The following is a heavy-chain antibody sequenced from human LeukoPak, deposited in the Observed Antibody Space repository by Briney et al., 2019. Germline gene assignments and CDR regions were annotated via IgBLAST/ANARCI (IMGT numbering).Heavy chain of an antibody. CDR3: ARDQRDSSGWYGWFDP. CDR1: GFTFSIYE. J-gene: IGHJ5*02. CDR2: ISSSGSTI. V-gene: IGHV3-48*03. D-gene: IGHD6-19*01. Sequence: GGSLRLSCAASGFTFSIYEMNWVRQAPGKGLEWVSYISSSGSTIYYADSVKGRFTISRDNAKNSLYLQMNSLRAEDTAVYYCARDQRDSSGWYGWFDPWGQGTLVTVSS.